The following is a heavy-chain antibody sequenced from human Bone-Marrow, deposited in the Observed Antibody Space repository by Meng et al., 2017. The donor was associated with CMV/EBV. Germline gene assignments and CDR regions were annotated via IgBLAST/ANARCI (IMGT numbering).Heavy chain of an antibody. Sequence: KVSCKGSGYRFTTFWIGWVRQMPGKGLEWMGVIYHNDSDTRYSPSFQGQVTISADKSINTAYLQWSSLQASDTSTYYCARHARYCSSTSCPIDNWGQGTMVTVSS. CDR2: IYHNDSDT. J-gene: IGHJ4*01. V-gene: IGHV5-51*01. D-gene: IGHD2-2*01. CDR1: GYRFTTFW. CDR3: ARHARYCSSTSCPIDN.